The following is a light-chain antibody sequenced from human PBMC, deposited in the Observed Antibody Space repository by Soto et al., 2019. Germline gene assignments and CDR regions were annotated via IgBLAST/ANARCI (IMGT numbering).Light chain of an antibody. V-gene: IGKV1-5*03. CDR2: KAS. J-gene: IGKJ1*01. CDR1: QTISSW. CDR3: QQYNSYSET. Sequence: DIQVTQSPSTLSGSVAGRVTITCRASQTISSWLAWYQQKPGKAPKLLIYKASTLQSGVPSRFSGSGSGTEFTLTISSLQPDDFATYYCQQYNSYSETFGQGTKVDIK.